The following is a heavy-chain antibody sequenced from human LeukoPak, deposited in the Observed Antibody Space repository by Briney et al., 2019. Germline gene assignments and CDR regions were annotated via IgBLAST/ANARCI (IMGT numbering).Heavy chain of an antibody. CDR3: AKGRASHEY. D-gene: IGHD3-16*01. Sequence: SETLSLTCTVSGASISSYYWSWIRQPPGKGLEWIGSIYYSGTTNYNPSLKSRVTISIDTSKNQFSLELTSVTAADTAVFFCAKGRASHEYWGQGILVTVSS. CDR2: IYYSGTT. J-gene: IGHJ4*02. CDR1: GASISSYY. V-gene: IGHV4-59*01.